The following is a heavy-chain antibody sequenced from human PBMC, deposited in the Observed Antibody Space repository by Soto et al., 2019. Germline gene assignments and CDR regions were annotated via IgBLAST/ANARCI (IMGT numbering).Heavy chain of an antibody. CDR2: IWYDGSNK. V-gene: IGHV3-33*08. CDR1: GFTFSSYG. J-gene: IGHJ6*02. Sequence: HPGGSLRLSCAASGFTFSSYGMHWVRQAPGKGLEWVAVIWYDGSNKYYADSVKGRFTISRDNSKNTLYLQMNSLRAEDTAVYYCSREPAGTYGIDVWGQGITVTVYS. CDR3: SREPAGTYGIDV.